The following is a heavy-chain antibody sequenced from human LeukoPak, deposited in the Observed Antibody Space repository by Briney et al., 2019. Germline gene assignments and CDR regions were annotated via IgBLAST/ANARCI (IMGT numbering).Heavy chain of an antibody. CDR2: LYSGGAA. CDR3: ARDRAEGVVVVAATRHFDY. D-gene: IGHD2-15*01. Sequence: PGGSLRLSCAVSGFSVRDNYLNWVRQTPGGGLECVSVLYSGGAANYADSVKGRFTISRDNSKNTLYLQMNSLRAEDTAVYYCARDRAEGVVVVAATRHFDYWGQGTLVTVSS. CDR1: GFSVRDNY. J-gene: IGHJ4*02. V-gene: IGHV3-53*05.